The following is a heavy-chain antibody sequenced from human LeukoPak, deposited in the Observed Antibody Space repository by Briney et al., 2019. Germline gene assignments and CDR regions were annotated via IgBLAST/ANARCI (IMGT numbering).Heavy chain of an antibody. CDR2: IWYDGSNK. V-gene: IGHV3-33*06. CDR1: GFTFSSYG. Sequence: GGSLRLSCAASGFTFSSYGMHWVRQAPGKGREWVAVIWYDGSNKYYADSVKGRFTISRDNSKNTLYLQMNSLRAEDTAVYYCAKDDSGYDSGITDYWGQGTLVTVSS. D-gene: IGHD5-12*01. CDR3: AKDDSGYDSGITDY. J-gene: IGHJ4*02.